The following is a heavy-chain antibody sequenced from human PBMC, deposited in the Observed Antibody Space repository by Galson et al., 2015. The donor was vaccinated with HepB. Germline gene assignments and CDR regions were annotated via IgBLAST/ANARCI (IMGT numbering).Heavy chain of an antibody. J-gene: IGHJ3*02. CDR1: GFTFSSYW. Sequence: SLRLSCAATGFTFSSYWMSWVRQAPGKGLEWVANIKQDGSEKYYVDSVKGRFTISRDNAKNSLYLQMNSLRAEDTAVYYCARDRSSSWYVSDAFDIWGQGTMATVSS. V-gene: IGHV3-7*01. D-gene: IGHD6-13*01. CDR2: IKQDGSEK. CDR3: ARDRSSSWYVSDAFDI.